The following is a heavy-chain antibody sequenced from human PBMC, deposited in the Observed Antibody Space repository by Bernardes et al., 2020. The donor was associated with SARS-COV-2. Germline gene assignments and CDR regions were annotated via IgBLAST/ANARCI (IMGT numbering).Heavy chain of an antibody. CDR3: AGSSCGIYCYIGGLRSWDYGMDV. V-gene: IGHV4-39*01. D-gene: IGHD2-21*02. Sequence: SETLSLTCTVSGGFVSNINDYWGWRRQPPGKGMEWTGSIYSSGSSYYNTFLRGRVSESVDTSKNQFSLRLSFVTAADTAVYYCAGSSCGIYCYIGGLRSWDYGMDVWGQVTTVAVSS. CDR2: IYSSGSS. J-gene: IGHJ6*02. CDR1: GGFVSNINDY.